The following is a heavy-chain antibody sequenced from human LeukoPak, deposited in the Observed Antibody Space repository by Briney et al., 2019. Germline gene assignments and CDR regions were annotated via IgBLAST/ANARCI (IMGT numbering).Heavy chain of an antibody. Sequence: SVKVSCKASGGTXSSYAISWARQAPGQGLEWMGGIILIFGTANYAQKFQGRVTITADESTSTAYMELSSLRSEDTAVYYCARNPLSLYDSSGYYYPIDYWGQGTLVTVSS. CDR3: ARNPLSLYDSSGYYYPIDY. V-gene: IGHV1-69*13. CDR1: GGTXSSYA. CDR2: IILIFGTA. J-gene: IGHJ4*02. D-gene: IGHD3-22*01.